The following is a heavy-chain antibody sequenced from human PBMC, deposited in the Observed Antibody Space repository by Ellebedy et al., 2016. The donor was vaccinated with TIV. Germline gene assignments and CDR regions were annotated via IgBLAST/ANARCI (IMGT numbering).Heavy chain of an antibody. J-gene: IGHJ3*01. CDR3: ARLPCGSTSCGGAAYDF. V-gene: IGHV1-18*01. CDR1: GYMFSDYG. D-gene: IGHD2-2*01. Sequence: ASVKVSCXASGYMFSDYGVTWVRQAPGQGFEWMGWISIYIENTNYAAKFQGRVTMTTDRSTSTAYMELRSLGSDDTSVYYCARLPCGSTSCGGAAYDFWGQGTAVTVSS. CDR2: ISIYIENT.